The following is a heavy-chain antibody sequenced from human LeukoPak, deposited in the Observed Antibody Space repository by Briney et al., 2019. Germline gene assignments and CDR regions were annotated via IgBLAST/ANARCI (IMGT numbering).Heavy chain of an antibody. V-gene: IGHV4-59*01. CDR2: IYYSGST. J-gene: IGHJ6*02. D-gene: IGHD2-15*01. CDR1: GDSISSYY. Sequence: SETLSLTCTVSGDSISSYYWSWIRQPPGKGLEWIGYIYYSGSTKYNPSLKSRVTISVDTSKNQFSLKLNSVTAADTAVYYCARDRVVVAATGDYYYYGMDVWGQGHTVTVSS. CDR3: ARDRVVVAATGDYYYYGMDV.